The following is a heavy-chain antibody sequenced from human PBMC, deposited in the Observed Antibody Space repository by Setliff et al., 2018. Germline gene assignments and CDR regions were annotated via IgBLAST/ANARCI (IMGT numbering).Heavy chain of an antibody. V-gene: IGHV4-39*07. D-gene: IGHD2-21*02. CDR3: ARLCRGVTFACDVFDV. J-gene: IGHJ3*01. CDR1: AGSVSSSSYY. Sequence: SETLSLTCSVSAGSVSSSSYYWGWIRQPPGKGLEWIGSIHDSGTTYYNPSLKSRVTISIDTAKNHFSLTLSSVTAAYTATYYCARLCRGVTFACDVFDVWGPGTLVTVSS. CDR2: IHDSGTT.